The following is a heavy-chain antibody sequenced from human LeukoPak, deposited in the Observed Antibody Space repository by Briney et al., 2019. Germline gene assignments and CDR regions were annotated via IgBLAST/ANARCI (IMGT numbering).Heavy chain of an antibody. CDR1: GFTFKSYG. J-gene: IGHJ4*02. CDR2: IRSDGSDK. Sequence: GGSLRLSCAASGFTFKSYGMHWFRQAPGKGLEWVALIRSDGSDKYYADSVKGRFTISRDNSMNALFLQMNSLRPEDTAVYYCGRGRWQLDYWXQGTLVTVSX. CDR3: GRGRWQLDY. D-gene: IGHD4-23*01. V-gene: IGHV3-30*02.